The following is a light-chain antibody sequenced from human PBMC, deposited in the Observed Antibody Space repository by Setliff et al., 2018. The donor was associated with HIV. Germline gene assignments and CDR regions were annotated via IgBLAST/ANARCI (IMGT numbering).Light chain of an antibody. CDR3: CAYAGRSSVV. CDR2: DVS. J-gene: IGLJ2*01. CDR1: SNDVGSYNL. Sequence: QPALTQPASVSGSPGQSITISCTGTSNDVGSYNLVSWYQQHPGKAPKLMIYDVSKRPSGISNRFSGSKSGNTASLTISGLQAEDESDYYCCAYAGRSSVVFGGGTKVTVL. V-gene: IGLV2-23*02.